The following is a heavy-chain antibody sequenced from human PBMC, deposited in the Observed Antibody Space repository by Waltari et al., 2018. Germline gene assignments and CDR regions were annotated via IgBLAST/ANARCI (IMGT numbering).Heavy chain of an antibody. D-gene: IGHD2-2*01. Sequence: EVQLLESGGGLVQPGGSLRLSCAASGFTFSSYAMGCVRQAPGKGLEWVSAISGSGGSTYYADSVKGRFTISRDNSKNTLYLQMNSLRAEDTAVYYCAKTLYQLFDAFDIWGQGTMVTVSS. CDR2: ISGSGGST. CDR3: AKTLYQLFDAFDI. V-gene: IGHV3-23*01. J-gene: IGHJ3*02. CDR1: GFTFSSYA.